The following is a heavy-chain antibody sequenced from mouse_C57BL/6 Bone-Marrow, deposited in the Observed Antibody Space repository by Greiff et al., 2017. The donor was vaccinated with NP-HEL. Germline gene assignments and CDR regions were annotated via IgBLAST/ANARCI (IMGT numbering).Heavy chain of an antibody. CDR1: GYTFTSYG. CDR2: IYPRSGNT. V-gene: IGHV1-81*01. D-gene: IGHD1-1*01. Sequence: QVQLQQSGAELARPGASVKLSCKASGYTFTSYGISWVKQRPGQGLEWIGEIYPRSGNTYYNEKFKGKATLTADKSSSTAYMELRSLTSEDSAVYFCAIVLNYYGSSYAWFAYWGQGTLVTVSA. J-gene: IGHJ3*01. CDR3: AIVLNYYGSSYAWFAY.